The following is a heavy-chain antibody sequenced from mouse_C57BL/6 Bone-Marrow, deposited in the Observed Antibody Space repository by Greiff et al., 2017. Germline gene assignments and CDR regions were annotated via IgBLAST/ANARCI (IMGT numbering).Heavy chain of an antibody. CDR1: GYTFTSYW. V-gene: IGHV1-64*01. D-gene: IGHD5-1*01. CDR2: IHPNSGST. CDR3: ARREYAGPWFAY. Sequence: VKLQQPGAELVKPGASVKLSCKASGYTFTSYWMHWVKQRPGQGLEWIGMIHPNSGSTNYNEKFKSKATLTVDKSSSTAYMQLSSLTSEDSAVYYCARREYAGPWFAYWGQGTLVTVSA. J-gene: IGHJ3*01.